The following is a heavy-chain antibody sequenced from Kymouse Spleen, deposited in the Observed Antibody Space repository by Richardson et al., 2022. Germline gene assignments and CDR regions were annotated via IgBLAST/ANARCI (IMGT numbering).Heavy chain of an antibody. CDR1: GGSFSGYY. D-gene: IGHD2-8*01. V-gene: IGHV4-34*01. Sequence: QVQLQQWGAGLLKPSETLSLTCAVYGGSFSGYYWSWIRQPPGKGLEWIGEINHSGSTNYNPSLKSRVTISVDTSKNQFSLKLSSVTAADTAVYYCARNRCTNGVCYFDYWGQGTLVTVSS. CDR3: ARNRCTNGVCYFDY. CDR2: INHSGST. J-gene: IGHJ4*02.